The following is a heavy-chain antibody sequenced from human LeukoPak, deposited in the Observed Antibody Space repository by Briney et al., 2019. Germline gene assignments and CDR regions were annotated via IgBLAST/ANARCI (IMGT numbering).Heavy chain of an antibody. V-gene: IGHV3-15*01. Sequence: GGSLRLSFAASGFSFRNAWMSWVRQAPGKGLEWVGRIKSKTDGGTTDYAAPVKGRFTISRDDSKNTLYLQMNSLKTEDTAVYYCTTSYPLFDSSGYYHNAFDIWGQGTMVTVSS. D-gene: IGHD3-22*01. CDR3: TTSYPLFDSSGYYHNAFDI. J-gene: IGHJ3*02. CDR2: IKSKTDGGTT. CDR1: GFSFRNAW.